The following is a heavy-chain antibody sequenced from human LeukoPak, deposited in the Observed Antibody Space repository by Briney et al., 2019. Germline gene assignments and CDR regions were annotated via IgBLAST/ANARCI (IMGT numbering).Heavy chain of an antibody. V-gene: IGHV1-2*02. J-gene: IGHJ4*02. D-gene: IGHD3-22*01. Sequence: ASVKVSCKASGYTFTGYYMHWVRQAPGQGREWMGWINPNSGGTNYAQKFQGRVTMTRDTPISTAYMKLSRLRSDDTAVYYCARVISYYYDSRSYWEGYFDYWGQGTLVTVSS. CDR2: INPNSGGT. CDR3: ARVISYYYDSRSYWEGYFDY. CDR1: GYTFTGYY.